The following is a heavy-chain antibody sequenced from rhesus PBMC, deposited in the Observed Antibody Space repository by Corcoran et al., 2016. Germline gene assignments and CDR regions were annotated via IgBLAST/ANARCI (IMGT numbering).Heavy chain of an antibody. J-gene: IGHJ4*01. CDR2: INGDRGST. V-gene: IGHV4-80*01. CDR1: GGYFSSYC. D-gene: IGHD4-29*01. Sequence: QVQLQESGPGLVKPSETLSLTCAVSGGYFSSYCWSWIRQPPGKGQDWIGEINGDRGSTKSNHSLESRVTNSKDTSKNQFSLKLSSGTDADTAVYYCARDRSSSTFDYWGQGVLVTVSS. CDR3: ARDRSSSTFDY.